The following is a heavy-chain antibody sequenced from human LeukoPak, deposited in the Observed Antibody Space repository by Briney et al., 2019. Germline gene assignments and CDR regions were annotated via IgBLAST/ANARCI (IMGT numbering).Heavy chain of an antibody. CDR2: ITSSGDAT. D-gene: IGHD2/OR15-2a*01. V-gene: IGHV3-23*01. CDR1: GFTFNNYA. J-gene: IGHJ6*04. CDR3: AKGVLSGIRNLLGLDL. Sequence: GSLRLSCAASGFTFNNYAMNWVRQAPGKGLEWVSSITSSGDATHYADSVRGRFTISRDNSRNTLALQMTSRRAEDTAVYYCAKGVLSGIRNLLGLDLLGKGTTVTVSS.